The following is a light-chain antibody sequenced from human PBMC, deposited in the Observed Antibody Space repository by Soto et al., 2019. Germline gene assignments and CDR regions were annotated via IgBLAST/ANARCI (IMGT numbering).Light chain of an antibody. J-gene: IGKJ1*01. V-gene: IGKV1-39*01. CDR2: AAF. CDR3: QQNAIIPPWT. Sequence: QLTQSPSSLSSSVGDRVIITCRASQSVSRSLNWYQKKTGQAPKLLIYAAFTLHSGVAPRFSRSGSGTELALTISSLQTANVANYYCQQNAIIPPWTFGQGTKVDIK. CDR1: QSVSRS.